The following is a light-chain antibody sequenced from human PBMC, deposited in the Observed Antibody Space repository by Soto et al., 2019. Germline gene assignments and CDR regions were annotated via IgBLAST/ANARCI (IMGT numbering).Light chain of an antibody. Sequence: QAVVTQEPSVTVSPGGTVTLTCASSAGVVTRDHYPNWFQQKPGQPPRALISTTTNRHSWTPARFSGSLLGDKAALTLSGVQPEDEADYYCLLYFGGPWVFGGGTKVT. V-gene: IGLV7-43*01. J-gene: IGLJ3*02. CDR2: TTT. CDR3: LLYFGGPWV. CDR1: AGVVTRDHY.